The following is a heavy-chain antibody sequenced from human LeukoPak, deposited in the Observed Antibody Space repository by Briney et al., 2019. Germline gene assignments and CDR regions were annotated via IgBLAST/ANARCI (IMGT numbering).Heavy chain of an antibody. CDR3: ARDSSSWYGGAFDI. D-gene: IGHD6-13*01. CDR2: IYTSGST. CDR1: GGSLSSGSYY. V-gene: IGHV4-61*02. J-gene: IGHJ3*02. Sequence: SETLSLTCTVSGGSLSSGSYYWRWIRQPAGKGLEWLGRIYTSGSTNYNPSLKSRVTISVDTSKNQFSLKLSSVTAADTAVYYCARDSSSWYGGAFDIWGQGTMVTVSS.